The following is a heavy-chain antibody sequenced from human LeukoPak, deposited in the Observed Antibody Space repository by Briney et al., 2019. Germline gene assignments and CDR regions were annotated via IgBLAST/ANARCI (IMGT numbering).Heavy chain of an antibody. V-gene: IGHV1-8*01. Sequence: ASVKVSCKASGYTFTSYNINWVRQATGQGLEWMGWMNPNSGNTGYAQKFQGRVTMTRNTSISTAYMELSSLRSEDTAVYYCARDRTGTTSYYYMDVWGKGTTVTVSS. J-gene: IGHJ6*03. CDR1: GYTFTSYN. CDR2: MNPNSGNT. CDR3: ARDRTGTTSYYYMDV. D-gene: IGHD1-7*01.